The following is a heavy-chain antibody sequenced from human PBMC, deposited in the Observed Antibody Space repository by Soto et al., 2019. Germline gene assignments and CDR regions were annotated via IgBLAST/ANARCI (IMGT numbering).Heavy chain of an antibody. Sequence: QVQLVESGGGVVQPGRSLRLSCTTSGFTFSSYGMHWVRQAPGKGLEWMAIIWFDGSKKYYADSVKGRFNISRDNSKKTLYLHMNSLRVEDTAVDYCAREEGVVARAFDYWGQGTLVTVSS. J-gene: IGHJ4*02. CDR1: GFTFSSYG. CDR3: AREEGVVARAFDY. CDR2: IWFDGSKK. V-gene: IGHV3-33*01. D-gene: IGHD2-15*01.